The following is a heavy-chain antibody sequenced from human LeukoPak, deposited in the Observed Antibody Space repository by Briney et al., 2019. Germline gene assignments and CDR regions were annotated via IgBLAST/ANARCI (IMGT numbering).Heavy chain of an antibody. J-gene: IGHJ5*02. Sequence: PSETLSLTCTVSGGSISSYYWSWIRQPPGKGLEWIGYIYYSGSTNYNPSLKSRVTISVDTSKNQFSLKLSSVTAADTAVYYCARRLDKELLFSMSRWFDPWGQGTLVTVSS. CDR2: IYYSGST. CDR1: GGSISSYY. D-gene: IGHD3-3*01. CDR3: ARRLDKELLFSMSRWFDP. V-gene: IGHV4-59*01.